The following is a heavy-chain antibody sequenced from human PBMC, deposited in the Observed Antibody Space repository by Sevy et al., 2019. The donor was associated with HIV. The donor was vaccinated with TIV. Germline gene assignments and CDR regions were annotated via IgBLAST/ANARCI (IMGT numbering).Heavy chain of an antibody. V-gene: IGHV1-46*01. CDR2: IDPSAGNA. CDR1: GDTFTNNY. J-gene: IGHJ4*02. Sequence: ASVKASCKASGDTFTNNYMHWVRQAPGQGLEWMGIIDPSAGNASYAQKFQGRVTMTRDTSTSTLYMDLSSLRSEDTAVYYCVRADPAQHFDSWGQGTLVTVSS. CDR3: VRADPAQHFDS.